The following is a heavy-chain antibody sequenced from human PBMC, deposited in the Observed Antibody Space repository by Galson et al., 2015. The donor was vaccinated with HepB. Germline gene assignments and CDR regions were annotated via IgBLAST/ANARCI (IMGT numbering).Heavy chain of an antibody. J-gene: IGHJ4*02. CDR1: GFSFSNYA. D-gene: IGHD1-26*01. Sequence: SLRISCAASGFSFSNYAMHWVRQAPGKGLEWVAVIFFDGSKEYYADSAKGRFTNSRDNYKNTLHLQMNSLTSEDTAVYYCARVWGATTGAVDYWGQGTLVTVSS. V-gene: IGHV3-30-3*01. CDR2: IFFDGSKE. CDR3: ARVWGATTGAVDY.